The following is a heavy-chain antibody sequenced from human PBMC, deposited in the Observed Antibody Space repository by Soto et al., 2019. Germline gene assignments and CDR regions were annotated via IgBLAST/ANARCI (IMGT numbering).Heavy chain of an antibody. CDR1: GGSISSGGYS. V-gene: IGHV4-30-2*01. CDR3: ARDPGRDGHNWAFDV. Sequence: SETLSLTCAVSGGSISSGGYSWSWIRQPPGKGLEWIGYIYHNGSTYYNPSLKSRVTISLDTSKNQFSLNLTSVSDADTAVYYCARDPGRDGHNWAFDVWGRGTLVTVSS. J-gene: IGHJ4*02. CDR2: IYHNGST. D-gene: IGHD2-15*01.